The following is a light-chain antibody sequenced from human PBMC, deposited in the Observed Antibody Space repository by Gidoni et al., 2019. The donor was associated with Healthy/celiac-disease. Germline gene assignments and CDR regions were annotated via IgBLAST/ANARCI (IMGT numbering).Light chain of an antibody. CDR3: QQYNSYAWT. Sequence: DIQMTQSPSTLSASVGDRVTITCRASQSIGSWLAWYQQRPGKAPNLLIYDASNLQNGVPSRFSGGGSGTEFSLTISSLQPDDFATYYCQQYNSYAWTFXXXTKVEIK. CDR1: QSIGSW. V-gene: IGKV1-5*01. CDR2: DAS. J-gene: IGKJ1*01.